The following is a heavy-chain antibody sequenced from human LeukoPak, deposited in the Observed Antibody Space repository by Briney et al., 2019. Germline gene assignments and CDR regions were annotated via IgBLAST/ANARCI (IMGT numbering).Heavy chain of an antibody. J-gene: IGHJ3*02. CDR3: ARAAPYYYDSSGYSAFDS. CDR2: ISSTSSTI. V-gene: IGHV3-48*02. CDR1: GFTFRSYS. D-gene: IGHD3-22*01. Sequence: GGSLRLSCAASGFTFRSYSMHWVRQAPGKGLEGVSYISSTSSTIYYADSVKGRFTISRDNAKNSLYLQMNSLRDEDTAVYYCARAAPYYYDSSGYSAFDSWGQGTMVTVSA.